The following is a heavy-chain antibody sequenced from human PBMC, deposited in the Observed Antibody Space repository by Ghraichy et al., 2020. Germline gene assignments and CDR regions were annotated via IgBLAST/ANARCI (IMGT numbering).Heavy chain of an antibody. Sequence: SETLSLTCTVSGGSISSSSYYWGWIRQPPGKGLEWIGNVYYSGNTYYNPSLKSRVTISVDTSKNQFSLQLSSVTAADTAVYYCARQWLVRGKLDYFDYWGQGTLVTVSS. D-gene: IGHD6-19*01. CDR2: VYYSGNT. J-gene: IGHJ4*02. V-gene: IGHV4-39*01. CDR3: ARQWLVRGKLDYFDY. CDR1: GGSISSSSYY.